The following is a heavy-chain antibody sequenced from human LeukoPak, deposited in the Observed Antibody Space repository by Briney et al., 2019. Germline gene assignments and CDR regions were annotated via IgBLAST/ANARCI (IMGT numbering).Heavy chain of an antibody. D-gene: IGHD4-11*01. CDR3: AKDMASRDDYSNLFDY. Sequence: GSLRLSCAASGFTFSSYGMHWVRQAPGKGLEWLTFIRYHGSNKYYADSVKGRFTISRDNSKSTLYLQMNSLRAEDTALYYCAKDMASRDDYSNLFDYWGQGTLVTVSS. V-gene: IGHV3-30*02. CDR2: IRYHGSNK. CDR1: GFTFSSYG. J-gene: IGHJ4*02.